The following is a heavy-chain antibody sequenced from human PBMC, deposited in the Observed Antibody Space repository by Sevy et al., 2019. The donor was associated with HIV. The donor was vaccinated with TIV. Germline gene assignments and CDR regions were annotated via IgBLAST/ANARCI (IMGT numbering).Heavy chain of an antibody. D-gene: IGHD3-3*01. CDR2: ISYVGSKK. V-gene: IGHV3-30*03. Sequence: GGSLRLSCAASGVTFSSYGIHWVRQAPGKGLEWVAVISYVGSKKNHAESMKGRFTISRDNSKNTLYLEMSSLRPEDTAVYYCAHSSGLYGYYYGMDVWGQGTTVTVSS. J-gene: IGHJ6*02. CDR1: GVTFSSYG. CDR3: AHSSGLYGYYYGMDV.